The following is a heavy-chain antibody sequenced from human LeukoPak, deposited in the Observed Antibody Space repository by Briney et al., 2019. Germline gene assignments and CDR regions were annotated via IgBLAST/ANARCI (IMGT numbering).Heavy chain of an antibody. CDR3: ARHDLTLYYFDY. D-gene: IGHD1-14*01. CDR1: GGSISSSRYY. J-gene: IGHJ4*02. V-gene: IGHV4-39*01. Sequence: PSETLSLTCTVSGGSISSSRYYWDWIRQPPGKGLEWIGSIYYSGSTYYNPSLKSRVTISGDTSKDQFSLKLSSVTAADTAVYYCARHDLTLYYFDYWGQGTLVTVSS. CDR2: IYYSGST.